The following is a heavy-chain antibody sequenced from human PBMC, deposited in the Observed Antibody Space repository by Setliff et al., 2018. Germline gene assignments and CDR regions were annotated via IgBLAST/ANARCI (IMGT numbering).Heavy chain of an antibody. J-gene: IGHJ6*03. CDR1: RNTFTNYF. D-gene: IGHD2-2*01. V-gene: IGHV1-46*01. Sequence: GASVKVSCKVSRNTFTNYFVHWVRQAPGQGLEWMGIIDPSGGYTTYAQKVQDRVTMTGDTSTSTVYTELSSLRSEDTAVYYCARGLRRQLQYYYYVDVWGKGTTVTVSS. CDR2: IDPSGGYT. CDR3: ARGLRRQLQYYYYVDV.